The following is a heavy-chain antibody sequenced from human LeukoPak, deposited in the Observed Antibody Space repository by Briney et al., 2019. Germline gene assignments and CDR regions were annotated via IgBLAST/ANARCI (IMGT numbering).Heavy chain of an antibody. V-gene: IGHV3-11*04. CDR3: ARGYDPFPFDY. CDR2: ISSSGSTI. Sequence: NSGGSLRLSCAASGFTFSDYYMSWIRQAPGRGLEWVSYISSSGSTIYYADSVKGRFTISRDNAKNSLYLQMNSLRAEDTAVYYCARGYDPFPFDYWGQRTLVTVSS. CDR1: GFTFSDYY. D-gene: IGHD5-12*01. J-gene: IGHJ4*02.